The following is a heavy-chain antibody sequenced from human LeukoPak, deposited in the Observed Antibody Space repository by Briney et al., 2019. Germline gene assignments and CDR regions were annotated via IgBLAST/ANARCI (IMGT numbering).Heavy chain of an antibody. D-gene: IGHD1-26*01. CDR2: IYSGGST. CDR1: GFTVSSSY. CDR3: ARAPVGPSNWFDP. J-gene: IGHJ5*02. Sequence: GGSLRLSCAASGFTVSSSYMTWVRQAPGKGLEWVSLIYSGGSTYYAESVKGRFTISRHNSENTLYLQMNSLRAEDTAVYYCARAPVGPSNWFDPWGQGTLVTVSS. V-gene: IGHV3-53*04.